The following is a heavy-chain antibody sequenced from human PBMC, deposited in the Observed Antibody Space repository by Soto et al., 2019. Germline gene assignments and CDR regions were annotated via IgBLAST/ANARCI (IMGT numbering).Heavy chain of an antibody. CDR2: IYYSGST. D-gene: IGHD3-3*01. Sequence: SETLSLTCTVSGGSVSSGSYYWSWIRQPPGKGLEWIGYIYYSGSTNYNPSLKSRVTISVDTSKNQFSLKLSSVTAADTAVYYCERGHYDFWSGPRGYYYYGMDVWGQGTTVTVSS. CDR3: ERGHYDFWSGPRGYYYYGMDV. V-gene: IGHV4-61*01. CDR1: GGSVSSGSYY. J-gene: IGHJ6*02.